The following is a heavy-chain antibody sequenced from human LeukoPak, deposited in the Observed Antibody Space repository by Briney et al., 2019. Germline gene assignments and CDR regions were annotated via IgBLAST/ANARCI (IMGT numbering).Heavy chain of an antibody. D-gene: IGHD1-14*01. CDR2: LYSDGNT. J-gene: IGHJ4*02. V-gene: IGHV3-53*01. Sequence: GGSLRLSCAASGFTVITNDMTWVRQAPGKGLEWVSVLYSDGNTKYADSVQGRFTISRDNSKNTLYLEMNSLSPDDTAVYYCARGVEPLAANTMAYWGQGTLVTVSS. CDR3: ARGVEPLAANTMAY. CDR1: GFTVITND.